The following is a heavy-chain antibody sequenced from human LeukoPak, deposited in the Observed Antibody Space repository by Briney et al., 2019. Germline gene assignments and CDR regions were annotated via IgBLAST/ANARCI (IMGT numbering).Heavy chain of an antibody. Sequence: PEGSLRLSCAASGFTFSSYAMSWVRQAPGKGLEWVSVISGSGGSTYYADSVKGRFTISTDNSKNTLYLQMNSLRAEDTAVYYCAEVEGGSSWYYFDYWGQGTLVTVSS. CDR2: ISGSGGST. CDR1: GFTFSSYA. CDR3: AEVEGGSSWYYFDY. D-gene: IGHD6-13*01. J-gene: IGHJ4*02. V-gene: IGHV3-23*01.